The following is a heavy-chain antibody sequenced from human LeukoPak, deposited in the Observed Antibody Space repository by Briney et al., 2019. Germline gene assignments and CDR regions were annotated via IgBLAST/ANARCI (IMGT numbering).Heavy chain of an antibody. D-gene: IGHD5-24*01. CDR3: ARILGTATTYDY. Sequence: PGGSLRLSCEASGFTFSTHWMSWVRQAPGKGLEWVASINPDGSQKYYLDSVKGRFTISRDNTKNSLYPQMYSLGAEDTAVYYCARILGTATTYDYWGQGTLVTVSS. CDR1: GFTFSTHW. CDR2: INPDGSQK. J-gene: IGHJ4*02. V-gene: IGHV3-7*01.